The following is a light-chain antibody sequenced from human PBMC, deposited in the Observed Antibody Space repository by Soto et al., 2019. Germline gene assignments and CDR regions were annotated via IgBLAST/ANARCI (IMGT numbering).Light chain of an antibody. CDR2: SVN. V-gene: IGLV2-14*01. CDR1: SSDIGAYDH. Sequence: QSVLTQPASVSGSPGQSITISCSGTSSDIGAYDHVAWYQQFTGKSPKLMIYSVNRRPPGVPDRFFGSKSGNTASLTVSGLQAEEEADYYCLSFAGGTYVFGTGTKVTVL. J-gene: IGLJ1*01. CDR3: LSFAGGTYV.